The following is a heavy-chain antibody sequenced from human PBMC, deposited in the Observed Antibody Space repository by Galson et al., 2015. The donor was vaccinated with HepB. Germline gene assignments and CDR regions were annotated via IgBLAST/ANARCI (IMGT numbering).Heavy chain of an antibody. Sequence: SLRLSCAASGFTFSTYAMSWVRQAPGKGLDWVSGISHSGGSTYYADSVKGRFTISRDNSKNTLYLQMNSLRSDDAAVYFCAKGTTATREGAFDIWGQGTMVTVSS. CDR2: ISHSGGST. J-gene: IGHJ3*02. CDR1: GFTFSTYA. CDR3: AKGTTATREGAFDI. V-gene: IGHV3-23*01. D-gene: IGHD5-24*01.